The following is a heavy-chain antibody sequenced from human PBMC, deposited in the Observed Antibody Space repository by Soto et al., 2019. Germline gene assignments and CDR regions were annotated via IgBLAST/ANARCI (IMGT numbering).Heavy chain of an antibody. CDR2: IYYTGST. D-gene: IGHD6-19*01. CDR1: GGSISSSSYY. CDR3: ARVYSRGWFRVFDY. Sequence: QLQLQESGPGLVKPSETLSLTCTVSGGSISSSSYYWGWIRQPPEKGLEWIATIYYTGSTYYNPSLKSRATLSVDTSTTPFSLRLSSVTAADPAVYYWARVYSRGWFRVFDYWGQGTLVTVSS. J-gene: IGHJ4*02. V-gene: IGHV4-39*01.